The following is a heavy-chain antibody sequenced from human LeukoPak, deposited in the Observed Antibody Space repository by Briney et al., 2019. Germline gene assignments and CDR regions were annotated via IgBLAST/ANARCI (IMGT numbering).Heavy chain of an antibody. Sequence: PSETLSLTCTVSGGSISSSSYYWGWIRQPPGKGLEWIGSIYYSGSTYYNPSLKSRVTISVDTSKNQFSLKLSSVTAADTAVCYCARARAVAGYFDYWGQGTLVTVSS. CDR2: IYYSGST. CDR1: GGSISSSSYY. J-gene: IGHJ4*02. V-gene: IGHV4-39*07. CDR3: ARARAVAGYFDY. D-gene: IGHD6-19*01.